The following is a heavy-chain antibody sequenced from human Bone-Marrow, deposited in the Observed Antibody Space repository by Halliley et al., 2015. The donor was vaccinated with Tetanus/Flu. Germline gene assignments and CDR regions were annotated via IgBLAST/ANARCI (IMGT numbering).Heavy chain of an antibody. D-gene: IGHD6-25*01. J-gene: IGHJ4*02. CDR3: VRSGSDY. V-gene: IGHV3-74*01. CDR1: GFTFSSYW. CDR2: MSNDGSRT. Sequence: SLRLSCAASGFTFSSYWTYWVRQAPGKGLVWVSRMSNDGSRTDYADSVKGRFTVSRDNAQNTLYMEMNNLRAEDTAVYFCVRSGSDYWGRGTLVTVTS.